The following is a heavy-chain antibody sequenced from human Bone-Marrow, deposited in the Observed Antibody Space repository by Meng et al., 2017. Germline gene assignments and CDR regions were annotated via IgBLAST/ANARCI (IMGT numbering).Heavy chain of an antibody. CDR3: ARDIRLGELSSYLDY. V-gene: IGHV1-69*06. J-gene: IGHJ4*02. CDR1: GGTFSSYA. Sequence: SVKVSCKASGGTFSSYAISWVRQAPGQGLEWMGGIIPIFGTANYAQKFQGRVTITADKSTCTAYMELSSLRSEDTAVYYCARDIRLGELSSYLDYWGRGTLVTVSS. D-gene: IGHD3-16*02. CDR2: IIPIFGTA.